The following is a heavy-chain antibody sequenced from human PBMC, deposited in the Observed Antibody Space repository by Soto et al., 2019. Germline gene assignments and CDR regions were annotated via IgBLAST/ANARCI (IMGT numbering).Heavy chain of an antibody. CDR3: ARGGVQEAFDI. D-gene: IGHD1-26*01. CDR1: GFVVDRTY. Sequence: EVQLVETGGGLIQPGGSLRLSCAASGFVVDRTYMTWVRQAPGKGLEWVSVIYSGGGTYYADSVEGRFTISRDTSKNTLHLQMTDLRAEDTALYYCARGGVQEAFDIWARGQWSPSPQ. J-gene: IGHJ3*02. V-gene: IGHV3-53*02. CDR2: IYSGGGT.